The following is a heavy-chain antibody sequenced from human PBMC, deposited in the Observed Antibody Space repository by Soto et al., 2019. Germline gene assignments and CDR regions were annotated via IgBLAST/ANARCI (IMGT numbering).Heavy chain of an antibody. D-gene: IGHD3-16*02. CDR2: ISYDGSNK. Sequence: QVQLVESGGGVVQPGRSLRLSCAASGFTFSSYGMHWVRQAPGKGLEWVAVISYDGSNKYYADSVKGRFTISRDNSKNTLYLQMNSLRAEDTAVYYSAKTLYDYIWGSYRYIFDYWGQGTLVTVSS. J-gene: IGHJ4*02. CDR3: AKTLYDYIWGSYRYIFDY. CDR1: GFTFSSYG. V-gene: IGHV3-30*18.